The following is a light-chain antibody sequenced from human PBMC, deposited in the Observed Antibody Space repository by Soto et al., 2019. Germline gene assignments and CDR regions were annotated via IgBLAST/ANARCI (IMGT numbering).Light chain of an antibody. V-gene: IGKV3-20*01. J-gene: IGKJ4*01. CDR2: GAS. CDR3: HYYGRSPLP. Sequence: EIVLTQSPGTLSLSPWERVNISCMASQRVSCSNVGWYQQKPGQAPSLLIYGASKRTTGVPDRFSCSGSGTDFTLTISRLEPEDFAVYYCHYYGRSPLPFGGGTKVDIK. CDR1: QRVSCSN.